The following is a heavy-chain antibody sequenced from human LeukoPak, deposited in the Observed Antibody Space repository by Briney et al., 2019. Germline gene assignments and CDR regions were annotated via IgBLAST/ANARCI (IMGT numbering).Heavy chain of an antibody. CDR1: GFTFSGYG. CDR3: AKDGLIAAAAFDY. J-gene: IGHJ4*02. CDR2: ISYDGSNK. D-gene: IGHD6-13*01. Sequence: GGSLRLSCAASGFTFSGYGMHWVRQAPGKGLEWVAVISYDGSNKYYADSVKGRFTISRDNSKNTLYLQMNSLRAEDTAVYYCAKDGLIAAAAFDYWGQGTLVTVSS. V-gene: IGHV3-30*18.